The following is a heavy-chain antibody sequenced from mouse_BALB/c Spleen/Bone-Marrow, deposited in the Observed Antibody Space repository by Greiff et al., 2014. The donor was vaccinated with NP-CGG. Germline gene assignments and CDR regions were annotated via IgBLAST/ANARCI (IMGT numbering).Heavy chain of an antibody. D-gene: IGHD2-1*01. J-gene: IGHJ3*01. Sequence: EVQLQQSGTVLARPGASVKMSCKASGYSFTSYWMHWVKQRPGQGLEWIGATYPGNSDTRYNQKFKGKAKLTAVTSASTAYMELSSLTNEDSAVYYCTGYGNYVETSFAYWGQGTLVTVSA. CDR3: TGYGNYVETSFAY. CDR1: GYSFTSYW. CDR2: TYPGNSDT. V-gene: IGHV1-5*01.